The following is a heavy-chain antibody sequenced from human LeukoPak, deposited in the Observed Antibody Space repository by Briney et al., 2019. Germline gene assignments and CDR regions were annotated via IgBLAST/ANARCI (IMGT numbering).Heavy chain of an antibody. CDR3: AKGAYDYIEIAYFDY. CDR2: IVGSRGST. D-gene: IGHD5-12*01. J-gene: IGHJ4*02. V-gene: IGHV3-23*01. Sequence: GGSLRLSCVASGFSFNDYAMNWVRQAPGKGLEWVSLIVGSRGSTFYADSVKVRFTISRDKSKNTLYLQMNSLRAEDTAVYYCAKGAYDYIEIAYFDYWGQGSLVTVSS. CDR1: GFSFNDYA.